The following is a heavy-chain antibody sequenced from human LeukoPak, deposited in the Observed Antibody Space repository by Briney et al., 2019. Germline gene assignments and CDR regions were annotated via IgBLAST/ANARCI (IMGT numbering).Heavy chain of an antibody. CDR3: AKGSGYYDSSGYHN. CDR2: ISGSGVST. Sequence: GGSLRLSCAASGFTFSSYAMSWVRQAPGKGLEWVSAISGSGVSTYYAESVMGRFTTSRDSSENTLYLQMNSLRAEDTAVYYCAKGSGYYDSSGYHNWGQGTLVTVSS. J-gene: IGHJ4*02. CDR1: GFTFSSYA. D-gene: IGHD3-22*01. V-gene: IGHV3-23*01.